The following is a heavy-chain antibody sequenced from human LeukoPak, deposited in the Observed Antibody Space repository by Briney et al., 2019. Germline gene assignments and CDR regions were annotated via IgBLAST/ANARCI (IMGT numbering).Heavy chain of an antibody. V-gene: IGHV3-9*01. CDR3: AKGDGSVPKYFQH. Sequence: PGRSLRLSCAASGFTFDDYAMHWVRQAPGKGLEWVSGISWNSGSIGYADSVKGRFTISRDNAKNSLYLQMNSLRAEDTALYYCAKGDGSVPKYFQHWGQGTLVTVSS. D-gene: IGHD1-14*01. J-gene: IGHJ1*01. CDR1: GFTFDDYA. CDR2: ISWNSGSI.